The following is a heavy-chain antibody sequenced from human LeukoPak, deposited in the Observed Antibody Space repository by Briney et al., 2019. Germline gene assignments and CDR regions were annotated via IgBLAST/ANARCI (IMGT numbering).Heavy chain of an antibody. D-gene: IGHD3-10*01. CDR3: ARPDLWFGELSY. CDR1: GFTFSSYA. CDR2: ISSSGSTI. J-gene: IGHJ4*02. Sequence: GGSLRLSCAASGFTFSSYAMSWVRQAPGKGLEWVSYISSSGSTIYYADSVKGRFTISRDNAKNSLYLQMNSLRAEDTAVYYCARPDLWFGELSYWGQGTLVTVSS. V-gene: IGHV3-48*04.